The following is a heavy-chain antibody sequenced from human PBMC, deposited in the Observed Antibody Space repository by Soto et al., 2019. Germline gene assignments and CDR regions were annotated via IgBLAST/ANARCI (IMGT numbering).Heavy chain of an antibody. CDR3: ARVSEKLRYFDWLLLVY. Sequence: ASVKVSCKASGYTFTSYDINWVRQATGQGLEWMGWMNPNSGNTGYAQKFQGRVTMTRNTSISTAYMELSSLRSEDTAVYYCARVSEKLRYFDWLLLVYWGQGTLVTV. CDR2: MNPNSGNT. J-gene: IGHJ4*02. V-gene: IGHV1-8*01. D-gene: IGHD3-9*01. CDR1: GYTFTSYD.